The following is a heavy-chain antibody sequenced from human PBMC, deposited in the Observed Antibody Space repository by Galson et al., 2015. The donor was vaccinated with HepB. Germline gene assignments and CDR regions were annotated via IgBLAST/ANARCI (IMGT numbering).Heavy chain of an antibody. CDR2: IKSKTDGGTT. J-gene: IGHJ6*03. CDR3: TTVGSHRKKIVAVPAATRRNYYMDV. CDR1: GFTFSNAW. V-gene: IGHV3-15*07. Sequence: SLRLSCAASGFTFSNAWMNWVRQAPGKGLEWVGRIKSKTDGGTTDYAAPVKGRFTISRDDSKNTLYLQMNSLKTEDTAVYYCTTVGSHRKKIVAVPAATRRNYYMDVWGKGTTVTVSS. D-gene: IGHD2-2*01.